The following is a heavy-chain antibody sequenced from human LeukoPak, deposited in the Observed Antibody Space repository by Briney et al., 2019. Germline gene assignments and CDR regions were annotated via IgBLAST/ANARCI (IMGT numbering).Heavy chain of an antibody. J-gene: IGHJ4*02. CDR1: GGSISSYY. V-gene: IGHV4-59*01. D-gene: IGHD3-10*01. Sequence: SETLSLTCTVSGGSISSYYWSWLRQPPGKGLEWIGYIYYSGSTNYNPSLKSRVTISVDTSKNQFSLKLSSVTAADTAVYYCARRNRGAVFFDYWGQGTLVTVSS. CDR3: ARRNRGAVFFDY. CDR2: IYYSGST.